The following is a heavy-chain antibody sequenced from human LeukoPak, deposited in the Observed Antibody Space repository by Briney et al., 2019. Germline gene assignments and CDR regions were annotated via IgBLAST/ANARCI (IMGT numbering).Heavy chain of an antibody. CDR3: ARATASNWFDP. J-gene: IGHJ5*02. CDR1: GFTFSTYW. V-gene: IGHV3-7*01. Sequence: GGSLRLSCAASGFTFSTYWMSWVRRAPGRGLEWVANIKEDGSEKYYVDSVKGRFTISRDNAKKSLYLQMNSLRVDDTAVYHCARATASNWFDPWGQGTLVTVSS. D-gene: IGHD2-21*01. CDR2: IKEDGSEK.